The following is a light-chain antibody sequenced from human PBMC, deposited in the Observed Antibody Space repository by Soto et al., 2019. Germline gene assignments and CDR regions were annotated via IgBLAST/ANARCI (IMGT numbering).Light chain of an antibody. CDR1: QSISSW. V-gene: IGKV1-5*03. CDR3: QQYNSYLT. Sequence: DIPMTQSPSTLSASVGDRVTITCRASQSISSWLAWYQQKPGKAPKLLIYKASSLESGVPSRFSGSGSGTEFTLTSSSLQPDDFATYYCQQYNSYLTFGPGTKVDIK. J-gene: IGKJ3*01. CDR2: KAS.